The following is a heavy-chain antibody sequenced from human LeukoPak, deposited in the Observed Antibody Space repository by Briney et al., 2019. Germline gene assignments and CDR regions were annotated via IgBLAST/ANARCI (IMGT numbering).Heavy chain of an antibody. CDR1: GFSFSSYG. CDR2: IRSDGSNK. CDR3: AKDPNGDYVGAFDY. Sequence: GGSLRFSCAGPGFSFSSYGMHWVRQAPGKGLKWMAFIRSDGSNKYYADSVKGRFTISRDNSKNTLYLQMNSLRAEDTAIYYCAKDPNGDYVGAFDYWGPGTLVTVSS. J-gene: IGHJ4*02. D-gene: IGHD4-17*01. V-gene: IGHV3-30*02.